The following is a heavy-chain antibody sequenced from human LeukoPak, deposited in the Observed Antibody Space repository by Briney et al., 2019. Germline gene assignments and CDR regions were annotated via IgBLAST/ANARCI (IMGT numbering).Heavy chain of an antibody. V-gene: IGHV1-69*01. CDR2: IIPIFGTA. Sequence: GSSVKVSCKASGGTFSSYAISWVRQAPGQGLEWMGGIIPIFGTANYAQKFQGRVTITADESASTAYMELSSLRSEDTAVYYCAREVAAAGYYFDYWGQGTLVTVSS. J-gene: IGHJ4*02. D-gene: IGHD6-13*01. CDR1: GGTFSSYA. CDR3: AREVAAAGYYFDY.